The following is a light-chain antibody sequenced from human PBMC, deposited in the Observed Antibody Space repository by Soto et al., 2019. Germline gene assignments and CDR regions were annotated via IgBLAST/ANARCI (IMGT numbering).Light chain of an antibody. J-gene: IGLJ1*01. CDR1: SNDVGHFNY. CDR3: TSFTTSKTFV. CDR2: DVS. V-gene: IGLV2-14*03. Sequence: CVRAHPASVSGAPGQSSTLSCPGTSNDVGHFNYVSWFQQHPGKAPKLLIFDVSNWPSGVSDRFSGSKSGNTASLTISGLQPEDEADYYCTSFTTSKTFVFGSGTRVTVL.